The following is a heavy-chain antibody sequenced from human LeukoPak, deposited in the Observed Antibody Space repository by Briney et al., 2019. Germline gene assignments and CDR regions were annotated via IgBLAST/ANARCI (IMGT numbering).Heavy chain of an antibody. CDR2: IYYSGST. Sequence: SESLSLTCTVSGXSISSYYWSWIRQPPGKGLEWIGYIYYSGSTNYNPSLKSRVTISVDTSKNQFSLKLSSVTAADTAVYYCARGLYYGSGSYYYFDYWGQGTLVTVSS. D-gene: IGHD3-10*01. CDR1: GXSISSYY. J-gene: IGHJ4*02. CDR3: ARGLYYGSGSYYYFDY. V-gene: IGHV4-59*01.